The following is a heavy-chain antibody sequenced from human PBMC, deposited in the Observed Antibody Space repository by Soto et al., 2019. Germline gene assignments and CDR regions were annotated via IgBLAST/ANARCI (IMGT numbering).Heavy chain of an antibody. D-gene: IGHD5-18*01. CDR1: RFTISGHA. Sequence: PGGSLRLSCAASRFTISGHAMHWVRQAPGKGLEWLAVISYDGSDKFYGDSVKGRFTISRDKSKSTLYLQMNSLRVEDTAVYYCARNSRFDTPMVYWGQGTLVTVSS. CDR2: ISYDGSDK. CDR3: ARNSRFDTPMVY. V-gene: IGHV3-30*03. J-gene: IGHJ4*02.